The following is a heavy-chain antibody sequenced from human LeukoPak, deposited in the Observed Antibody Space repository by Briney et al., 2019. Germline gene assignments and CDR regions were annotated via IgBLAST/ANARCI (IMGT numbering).Heavy chain of an antibody. V-gene: IGHV3-23*01. D-gene: IGHD3-10*01. Sequence: AGGSLRLSCAASGFTFSDYYMNWIRQAPGKGLEWVSAISGSGGSTYYADSVKGRFTISRDNSKNTLYLQMNSLRAEDTAVYYCAKKLGLRGSKVDYWGQGTLVTVSS. CDR3: AKKLGLRGSKVDY. CDR1: GFTFSDYY. J-gene: IGHJ4*02. CDR2: ISGSGGST.